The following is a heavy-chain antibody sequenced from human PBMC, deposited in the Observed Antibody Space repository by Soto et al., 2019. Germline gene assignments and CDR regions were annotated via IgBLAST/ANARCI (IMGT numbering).Heavy chain of an antibody. CDR1: GGTFSSYA. CDR3: ARDPWFAESSPNTWFDP. V-gene: IGHV1-69*13. Sequence: SVKVSCKASGGTFSSYAISWVRQAPGQGLELMGGIIPIFGTANYAQKFQGRVTITADESTSTAYMELSSLRSEDTAVYYCARDPWFAESSPNTWFDPWGQGTLVTLSS. D-gene: IGHD3-10*01. J-gene: IGHJ5*02. CDR2: IIPIFGTA.